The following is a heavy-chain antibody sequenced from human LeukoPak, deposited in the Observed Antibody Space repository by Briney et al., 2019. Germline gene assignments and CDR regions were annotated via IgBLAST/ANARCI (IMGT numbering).Heavy chain of an antibody. CDR2: ISYDGSNK. Sequence: TGGSLRLSCAASGFTFSGYGMHWVRQAPGKGLEWVAIISYDGSNKYYADSVKGRFAISRDNSKNTLYLQMNSLRTEDTAVYYCAKDRYSTHNWFDPWGQGTLVTVSS. V-gene: IGHV3-30*18. CDR1: GFTFSGYG. J-gene: IGHJ5*02. CDR3: AKDRYSTHNWFDP. D-gene: IGHD5-12*01.